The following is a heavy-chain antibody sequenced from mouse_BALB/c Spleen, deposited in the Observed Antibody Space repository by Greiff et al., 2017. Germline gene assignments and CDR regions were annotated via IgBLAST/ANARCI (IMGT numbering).Heavy chain of an antibody. V-gene: IGHV1-69*02. Sequence: QVQLQQPGAELVRPGASVKLSCKASGYTFTSYWINWVKQRPGQGLEWIGNIYPSDSYTNYNQKFKDKATLTVDKSSSTAYMQLSSPTSEDSAVYYGTRSEDFDYWGQGTTLTVSS. CDR1: GYTFTSYW. CDR2: IYPSDSYT. CDR3: TRSEDFDY. J-gene: IGHJ2*01.